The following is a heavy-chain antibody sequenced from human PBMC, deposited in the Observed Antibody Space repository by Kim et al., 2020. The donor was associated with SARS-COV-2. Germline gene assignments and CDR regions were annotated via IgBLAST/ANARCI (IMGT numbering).Heavy chain of an antibody. D-gene: IGHD3-22*01. J-gene: IGHJ4*02. Sequence: GGSLRLSCAASGFTFSGSAMHWVRQASGKGLEWVGRVRSKANGYTTAYAASVKGRFTCSRDDSENTAYLQMNSLKSEDTAVYYCVRYYYDSSGSGVYWGQGPLVSVSS. CDR3: VRYYYDSSGSGVY. V-gene: IGHV3-73*01. CDR2: VRSKANGYTT. CDR1: GFTFSGSA.